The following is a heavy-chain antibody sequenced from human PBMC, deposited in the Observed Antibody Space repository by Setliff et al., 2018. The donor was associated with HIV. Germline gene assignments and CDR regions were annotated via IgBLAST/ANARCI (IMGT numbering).Heavy chain of an antibody. Sequence: SETLSLTCTVSGGSSSSRSYYWGWIRQPPGKGLEWIGSIYSSGSTYYNSSLRSRLTISVDTSENQVSLKLNSVTAADTAVYYCASPTSDLYSGSPEWGQGTLVTVSS. CDR3: ASPTSDLYSGSPE. V-gene: IGHV4-39*01. D-gene: IGHD1-26*01. CDR1: GGSSSSRSYY. J-gene: IGHJ4*02. CDR2: IYSSGST.